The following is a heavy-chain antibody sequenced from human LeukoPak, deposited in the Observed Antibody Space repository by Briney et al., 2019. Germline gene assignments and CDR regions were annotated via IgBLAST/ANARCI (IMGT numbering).Heavy chain of an antibody. J-gene: IGHJ4*03. CDR2: ISSSGTYI. V-gene: IGHV3-21*01. CDR3: ARGRCSCGIWYSFDP. D-gene: IGHD2-15*01. CDR1: GFTFNNYR. Sequence: PGGSLRLSCAASGFTFNNYRMNWVRQAPGKGLEWVSSISSSGTYIYYADSVKGRFTISRDNAKNSLYLQMNSLRAEDTAVYYCARGRCSCGIWYSFDPWGPGTPGNVSS.